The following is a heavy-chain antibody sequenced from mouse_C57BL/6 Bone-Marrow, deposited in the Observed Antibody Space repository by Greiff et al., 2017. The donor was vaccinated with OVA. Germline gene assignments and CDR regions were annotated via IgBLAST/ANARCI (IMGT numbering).Heavy chain of an antibody. D-gene: IGHD2-3*01. Sequence: EVQLVESGGGLVKPGGSLKLSCAASGFTFSSYAMSWVRQTPEKRLEWVATISDGGSSTYYPDNVKGRFTISRDNAKNNLYLQMSKLKSEDTAMDYCARDRLVLRCAMDGWGQGTSVTVSS. V-gene: IGHV5-4*01. J-gene: IGHJ4*01. CDR1: GFTFSSYA. CDR3: ARDRLVLRCAMDG. CDR2: ISDGGSST.